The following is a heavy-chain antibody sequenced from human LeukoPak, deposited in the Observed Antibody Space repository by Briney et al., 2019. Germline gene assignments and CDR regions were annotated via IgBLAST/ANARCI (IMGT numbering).Heavy chain of an antibody. J-gene: IGHJ5*02. V-gene: IGHV4-61*02. D-gene: IGHD1-1*01. CDR2: IYTSGST. CDR1: GGSISSGSYY. Sequence: SQTLSLTCTVSGGSISSGSYYWSWIRQPAGKGLEWIGRIYTSGSTNYNPSLKSRVTISVDTSKNQFSLKLSSVTAADTAVYYCARERLERRDNWFDPWGQGTLVTASS. CDR3: ARERLERRDNWFDP.